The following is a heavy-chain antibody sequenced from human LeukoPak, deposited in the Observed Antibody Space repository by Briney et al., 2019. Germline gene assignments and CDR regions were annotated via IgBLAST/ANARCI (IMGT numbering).Heavy chain of an antibody. J-gene: IGHJ6*03. Sequence: SETLSLTCTVSGGSITSSSYYWGWIRQPPGKGLEWIGSIFYSGSTYYNPSLKSRVTISVDTSKNQFSLKLSSVTAADTAVYYCARHKDYYYSYMDVWGKGTTVTISS. CDR2: IFYSGST. CDR3: ARHKDYYYSYMDV. V-gene: IGHV4-39*01. CDR1: GGSITSSSYY.